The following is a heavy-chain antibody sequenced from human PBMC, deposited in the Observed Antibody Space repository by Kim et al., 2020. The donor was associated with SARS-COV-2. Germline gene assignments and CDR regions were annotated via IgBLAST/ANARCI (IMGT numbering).Heavy chain of an antibody. Sequence: ASVKVSCKASGYTFTSYAMHWVRQAPGQRLEWMGWINAGNGNTKYSQKFQGRVTITRDTSASTAYMELSSLRSEDTAVYYCARDRINGVCYSCDAFDIWGQGTMVTVSS. CDR1: GYTFTSYA. CDR2: INAGNGNT. V-gene: IGHV1-3*01. D-gene: IGHD2-8*01. CDR3: ARDRINGVCYSCDAFDI. J-gene: IGHJ3*02.